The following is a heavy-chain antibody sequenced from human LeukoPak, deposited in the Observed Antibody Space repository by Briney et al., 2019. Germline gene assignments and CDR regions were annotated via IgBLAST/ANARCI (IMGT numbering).Heavy chain of an antibody. CDR3: ARVGPHKIYYYDSSGYLPHLGDY. J-gene: IGHJ4*02. D-gene: IGHD3-22*01. Sequence: SETLSLTCTVSGYSISSGYYWGWFRQPPGGGRVGCGSIYHSGGTTYNPSLKSRGTTSVDTSKNQFSLKLSSVTAADTAVYYCARVGPHKIYYYDSSGYLPHLGDYWGQGTLVTVSS. CDR2: IYHSGGT. CDR1: GYSISSGYY. V-gene: IGHV4-38-2*02.